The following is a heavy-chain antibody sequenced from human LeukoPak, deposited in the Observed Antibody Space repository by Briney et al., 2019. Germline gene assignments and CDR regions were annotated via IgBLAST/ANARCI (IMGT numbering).Heavy chain of an antibody. D-gene: IGHD3-3*01. CDR1: GFTFSRYT. J-gene: IGHJ4*02. V-gene: IGHV3-21*04. CDR2: ITTSSSYI. CDR3: ARGYDFWSGYPPFDY. Sequence: GGSLRLSCAASGFTFSRYTMNWVRQAPGKGLEWVSSITTSSSYIYYADSLKGRFTISRDNAKNSLYLQMNSLRAEDTAFYYCARGYDFWSGYPPFDYWGQGTLVTVSS.